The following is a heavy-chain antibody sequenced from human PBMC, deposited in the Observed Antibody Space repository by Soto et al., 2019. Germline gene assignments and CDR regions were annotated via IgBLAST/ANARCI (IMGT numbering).Heavy chain of an antibody. D-gene: IGHD2-15*01. V-gene: IGHV3-30*03. CDR1: GFTFSSYG. CDR2: ISYDGSNK. CDR3: ATDRGVVAARSPVDNGMDV. Sequence: QVQLVESGGGVVQPGRSLRLSCAASGFTFSSYGMHWVRQAPGKGLEWVAVISYDGSNKYYADSVKGRFTISRDNSKNTLYLQMNSLRAEDTAVYYCATDRGVVAARSPVDNGMDVWGQGTTVTVSS. J-gene: IGHJ6*02.